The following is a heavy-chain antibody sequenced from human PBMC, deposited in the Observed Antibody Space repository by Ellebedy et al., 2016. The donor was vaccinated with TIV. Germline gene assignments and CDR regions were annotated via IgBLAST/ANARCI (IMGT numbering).Heavy chain of an antibody. V-gene: IGHV3-23*01. CDR2: ISSSGVST. J-gene: IGHJ4*02. CDR1: GFTFRNFA. CDR3: AKLDSSGCYYGRFDY. D-gene: IGHD3-22*01. Sequence: GESLKISCAASGFTFRNFAMTWVRQAPGKGLEWVSSISSSGVSTDYADSVRGRVTISRDNSKNTLYLQMNSLRADDSAVYYCAKLDSSGCYYGRFDYWGQGTLVTVSS.